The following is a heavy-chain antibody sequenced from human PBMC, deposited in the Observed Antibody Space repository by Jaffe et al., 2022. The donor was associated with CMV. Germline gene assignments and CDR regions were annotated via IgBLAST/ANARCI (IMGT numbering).Heavy chain of an antibody. V-gene: IGHV3-66*01. J-gene: IGHJ3*02. CDR1: GFTVSSNY. Sequence: EVQLVESGGGLVQPGGSLRLSCAASGFTVSSNYMSWVRQAPGKGLEWVSVIYSGGSTYYADSVKGRFTISRDNSKNTLYLQMNSLRAEDTAVYYCARESSGYLLPDAFDIWGQGTMVTVSS. D-gene: IGHD3-22*01. CDR2: IYSGGST. CDR3: ARESSGYLLPDAFDI.